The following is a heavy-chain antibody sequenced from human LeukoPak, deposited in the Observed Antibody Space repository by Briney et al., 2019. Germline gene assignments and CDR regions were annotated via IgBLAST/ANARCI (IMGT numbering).Heavy chain of an antibody. D-gene: IGHD3-10*01. CDR3: AKVGEPYDSGSYYVDY. CDR1: GFTFSSYA. CDR2: ISYHGSNK. V-gene: IGHV3-30*04. Sequence: GGSLRLSCAASGFTFSSYAMHWVRQTPGKGLEWVAVISYHGSNKYYADSVKGRFTISRDNSKNTLFLQMNSLRVEDTAVYYCAKVGEPYDSGSYYVDYWGQGTLVTVSS. J-gene: IGHJ4*02.